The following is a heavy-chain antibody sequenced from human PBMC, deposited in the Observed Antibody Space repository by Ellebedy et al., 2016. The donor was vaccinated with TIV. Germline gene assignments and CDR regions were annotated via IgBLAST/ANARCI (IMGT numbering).Heavy chain of an antibody. CDR3: VCGTGFISDH. V-gene: IGHV3-48*04. Sequence: PGGSLRLSCAASGFTFSSYSMNWVRQAPGKGLEWVSYISSSGTNIYYADSVKGRFTISRDNAKNSLYLQMNSLRAEDTAIYYCVCGTGFISDHWGQGTLVTVSS. D-gene: IGHD1-26*01. CDR2: ISSSGTNI. CDR1: GFTFSSYS. J-gene: IGHJ4*02.